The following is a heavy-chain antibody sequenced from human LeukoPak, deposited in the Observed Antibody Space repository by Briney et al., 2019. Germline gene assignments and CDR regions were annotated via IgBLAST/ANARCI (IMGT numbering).Heavy chain of an antibody. J-gene: IGHJ4*02. CDR2: ISGSGGST. CDR1: GFTFSSYG. CDR3: AKDTKMGVVAPTPSSFDY. V-gene: IGHV3-23*01. D-gene: IGHD2-15*01. Sequence: GGSLRLSCAASGFTFSSYGMSWVRQAPGKGLEWVSAISGSGGSTYYADSVKGRFTISRDNSKNTLYLQMNSLRAEDTAVYYCAKDTKMGVVAPTPSSFDYWARGPLFTVSS.